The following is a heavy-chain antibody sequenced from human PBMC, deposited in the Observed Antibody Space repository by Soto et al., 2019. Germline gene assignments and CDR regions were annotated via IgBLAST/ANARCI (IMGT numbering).Heavy chain of an antibody. CDR3: ARGRDLLWFGESYAFDI. Sequence: ASVKVSCKASGYTFTSYDINWVRQATGQGLEWMGWMNPNSGNTGYAQKFQGRVTMTRNTSISTAYKELSSLRSEDTAVYYCARGRDLLWFGESYAFDIWGQGTMVTVSS. CDR1: GYTFTSYD. J-gene: IGHJ3*02. CDR2: MNPNSGNT. V-gene: IGHV1-8*01. D-gene: IGHD3-10*01.